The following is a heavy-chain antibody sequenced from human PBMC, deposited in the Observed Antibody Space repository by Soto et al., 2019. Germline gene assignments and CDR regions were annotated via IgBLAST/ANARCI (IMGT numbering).Heavy chain of an antibody. CDR1: GFTVSSSY. J-gene: IGHJ4*02. CDR3: ADLTTTSRDY. Sequence: VQLVESGGGLVQPGGSVRLSCAASGFTVSSSYMSWVRQAPGKGLEWVSVVFSGGSTYYADSVKGRFTISRDNSKNTLFLQMNSLRAEDTAVYYCADLTTTSRDYWGQGTLVTVSS. D-gene: IGHD1-1*01. V-gene: IGHV3-66*01. CDR2: VFSGGST.